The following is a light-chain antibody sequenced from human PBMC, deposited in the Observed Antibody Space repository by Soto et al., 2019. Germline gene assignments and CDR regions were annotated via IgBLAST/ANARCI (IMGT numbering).Light chain of an antibody. CDR1: RSNVGINY. J-gene: IGLJ2*01. CDR3: VTWDNTLTAVV. CDR2: DTN. V-gene: IGLV1-51*01. Sequence: QSVLTQPPSVSAAPRQKVTISCSGSRSNVGINYVAWYQQLPGAAPKLLIYDTNKRPSGIPDRFSGSKSGTSATLDITGLQTGDEADYYCVTWDNTLTAVVFGGGTQLTV.